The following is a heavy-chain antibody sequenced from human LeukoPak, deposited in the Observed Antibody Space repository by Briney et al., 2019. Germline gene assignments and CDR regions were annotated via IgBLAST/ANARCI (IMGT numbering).Heavy chain of an antibody. D-gene: IGHD3-22*01. CDR3: ARRYYDSSASSWEWFDP. V-gene: IGHV1-8*01. CDR2: MNPNSGNT. CDR1: GYTFTSYD. J-gene: IGHJ5*02. Sequence: ASVKVSCTASGYTFTSYDINWVRQATGQGLEWMGWMNPNSGNTGYAQKFQGRVTMTRNTSISTAYMELSSLRSEDTAVYYCARRYYDSSASSWEWFDPWGQGTLVTVSS.